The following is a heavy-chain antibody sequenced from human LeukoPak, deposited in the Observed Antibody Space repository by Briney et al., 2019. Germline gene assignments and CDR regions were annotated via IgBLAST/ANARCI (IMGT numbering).Heavy chain of an antibody. J-gene: IGHJ4*02. CDR2: IWYDGSNK. CDR3: ARYGRPLAVAGPYYFDY. V-gene: IGHV3-33*01. CDR1: GFTFSSYG. D-gene: IGHD6-19*01. Sequence: PGGSLGLSCAASGFTFSSYGMHWVRQAPGKGLEWVAVIWYDGSNKYYADSVKGRFTISRDNSKNTLYLQMNSLRAEDTAVYYCARYGRPLAVAGPYYFDYWGQGTLVTVSS.